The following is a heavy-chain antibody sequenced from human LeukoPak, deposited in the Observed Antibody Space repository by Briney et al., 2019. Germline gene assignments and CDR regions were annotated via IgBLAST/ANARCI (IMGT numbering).Heavy chain of an antibody. J-gene: IGHJ4*02. CDR3: ARFRGNGDYNVNY. CDR1: GGSFSEYY. CDR2: INHSGST. Sequence: KTSETLSLTCAVYGGSFSEYYWTWIRQPPGKGLEWIGEINHSGSTNYNPSLKSRVTISVDTSKNQFSLRLSSVTAAGTAVYYCARFRGNGDYNVNYWGQGTLVTVSS. V-gene: IGHV4-34*01. D-gene: IGHD4-17*01.